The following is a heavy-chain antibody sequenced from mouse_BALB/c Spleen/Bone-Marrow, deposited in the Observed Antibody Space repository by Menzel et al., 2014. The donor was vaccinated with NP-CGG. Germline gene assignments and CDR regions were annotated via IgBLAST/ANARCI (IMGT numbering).Heavy chain of an antibody. J-gene: IGHJ3*01. D-gene: IGHD1-1*01. CDR2: IDHANGNT. CDR1: GFNIKDTY. CDR3: ARYNYGSSQFAY. Sequence: VQLKHSGAELVKPGASVKLSCTASGFNIKDTYMHWVKQRPEQGLEWIGRIDHANGNTKYDPKFQGKATITADTSSNTAYLQLSSLTSEDTAVYYCARYNYGSSQFAYWGQGTLVTVSA. V-gene: IGHV14-3*02.